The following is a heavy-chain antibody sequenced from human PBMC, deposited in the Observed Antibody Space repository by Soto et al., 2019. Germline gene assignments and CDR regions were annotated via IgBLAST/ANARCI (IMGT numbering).Heavy chain of an antibody. CDR2: ISSSGTT. D-gene: IGHD1-26*01. V-gene: IGHV4-31*03. CDR1: GGSFSSDSFI. CDR3: ARDHKWDGMDV. Sequence: SETLSLTCSVSGGSFSSDSFIWSWVRQLPGKGLEWIGYISSSGTTYYNPSLKSRLIMSVDTSKNQFSLKLTSVTAADTAVYFCARDHKWDGMDVWGQGTTVTVSS. J-gene: IGHJ6*02.